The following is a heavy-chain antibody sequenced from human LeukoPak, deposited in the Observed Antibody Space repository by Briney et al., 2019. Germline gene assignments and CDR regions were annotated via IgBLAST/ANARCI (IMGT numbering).Heavy chain of an antibody. CDR1: GYTFTIYG. CDR3: AREDCSSTSCSIDY. V-gene: IGHV1-18*01. D-gene: IGHD2-2*01. Sequence: ASVRVSSKASGYTFTIYGISWVRPAPGQGLEWMGWISAYNGNTNYAQKLQGRVTMTTDTSTSTAYMELRSLRSDDTAVYYCAREDCSSTSCSIDYWGQGTLVTVSS. CDR2: ISAYNGNT. J-gene: IGHJ4*02.